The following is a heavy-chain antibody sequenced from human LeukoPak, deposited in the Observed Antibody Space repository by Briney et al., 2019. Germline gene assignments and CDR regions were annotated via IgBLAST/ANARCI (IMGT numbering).Heavy chain of an antibody. CDR2: ISAYSGNT. Sequence: GASVKVSCKASGYTFTSYGISWVRQAPGQGLEWMGWISAYSGNTNYAQKLQGRVTMTTDTSTSTAYMELRSLRSDDTAVYYCARVLRYFDWSPSWFDPWGQGTLVTVSS. D-gene: IGHD3-9*01. CDR3: ARVLRYFDWSPSWFDP. J-gene: IGHJ5*02. V-gene: IGHV1-18*01. CDR1: GYTFTSYG.